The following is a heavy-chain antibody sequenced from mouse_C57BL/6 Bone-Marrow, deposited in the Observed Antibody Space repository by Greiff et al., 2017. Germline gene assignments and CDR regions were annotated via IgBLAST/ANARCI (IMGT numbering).Heavy chain of an antibody. CDR1: GYTFTDYN. V-gene: IGHV1-22*01. CDR3: ARWDYGSSYRYFDV. J-gene: IGHJ1*03. D-gene: IGHD1-1*01. CDR2: INPNNGGT. Sequence: VQLKQSGPELVKPGASVKMSCKASGYTFTDYNMHWVKQSHGKSLEWIGYINPNNGGTSYNQKFKGKATLTVNKSSSTAYMELRSLTSEDSAVYYCARWDYGSSYRYFDVWGTGTTVTVSS.